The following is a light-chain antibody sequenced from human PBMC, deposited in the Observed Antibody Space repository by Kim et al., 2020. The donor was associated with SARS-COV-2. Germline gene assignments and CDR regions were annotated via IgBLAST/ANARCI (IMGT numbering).Light chain of an antibody. CDR2: DAS. CDR1: QSISSW. Sequence: GDRVTITCRASQSISSWLAWYQQKPGKAPKLLIYDASSLESGVPSRFSGSGSGTEFTLTISSLQPDDFVTYYCQQYNSYPYTFGQGTKLEI. CDR3: QQYNSYPYT. V-gene: IGKV1-5*01. J-gene: IGKJ2*01.